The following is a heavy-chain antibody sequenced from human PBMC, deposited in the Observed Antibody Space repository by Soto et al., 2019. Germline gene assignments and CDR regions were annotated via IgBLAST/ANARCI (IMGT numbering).Heavy chain of an antibody. J-gene: IGHJ5*02. CDR1: GFKFRNYA. V-gene: IGHV3-33*01. CDR3: ARAHTMMILDRFDP. CDR2: IWFDGSKK. Sequence: PGGPLRLSCAASGFKFRNYAIHWVRQAPGKGLEWLAVIWFDGSKKYYADSVKGRFTISRDNSKNTVYLDMNSLTADDSGVFYCARAHTMMILDRFDPWGHGTLVTVSS. D-gene: IGHD3-22*01.